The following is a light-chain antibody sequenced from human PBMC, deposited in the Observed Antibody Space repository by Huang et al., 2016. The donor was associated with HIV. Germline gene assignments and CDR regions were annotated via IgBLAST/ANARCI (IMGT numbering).Light chain of an antibody. Sequence: EIVMTQSPATLSVSPGERATLSCRASQTVRGNFAWYRQKPGQAPRLLIYAASTRTTGIPARWRCSGSGTVFTLTISSLQSEDFAVYYCQHYRVWPPVYTFGQGTKLEIK. CDR2: AAS. CDR1: QTVRGN. CDR3: QHYRVWPPVYT. V-gene: IGKV3-15*01. J-gene: IGKJ2*01.